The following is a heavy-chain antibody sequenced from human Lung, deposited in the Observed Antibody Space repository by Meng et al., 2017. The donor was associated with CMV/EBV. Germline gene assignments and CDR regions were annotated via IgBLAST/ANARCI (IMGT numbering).Heavy chain of an antibody. V-gene: IGHV4-34*01. CDR1: GESFSGYS. Sequence: XSLTCAVHGESFSGYSWSWIRQPPGKGLEWIGEISHSGITNYNPSLKSRVTISLDTSKNQFSLKLNSVAAADTAVFYCARTLPPARGHRLDYWGQGTLVTVSS. J-gene: IGHJ4*02. D-gene: IGHD1-14*01. CDR2: ISHSGIT. CDR3: ARTLPPARGHRLDY.